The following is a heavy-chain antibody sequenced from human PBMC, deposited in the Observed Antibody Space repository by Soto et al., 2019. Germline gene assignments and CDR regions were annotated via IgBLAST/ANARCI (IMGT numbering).Heavy chain of an antibody. V-gene: IGHV1-46*01. CDR1: GYTLTTFF. J-gene: IGHJ6*02. D-gene: IGHD5-18*01. Sequence: SVKVSCKASGYTLTTFFMHWVRQAPGQGLEWMGVINPGYPAGRSTTYAQKFQGRVTITADESTSTAYMELSSLRSEDTAVYYCARAPTEEGYIQLWAMRYYYYYGMDVWGQGTTVTVSS. CDR2: INPGYPAGRST. CDR3: ARAPTEEGYIQLWAMRYYYYYGMDV.